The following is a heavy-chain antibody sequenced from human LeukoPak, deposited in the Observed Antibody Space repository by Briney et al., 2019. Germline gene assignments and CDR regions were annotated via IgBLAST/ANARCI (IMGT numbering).Heavy chain of an antibody. Sequence: ASVKVSCKASGYTFTSYGISWVRQAPGQGLEWMGWISAYNGNTNYAQKLQGRVTMTTDTSTSTAYMELRSLRSDDTAVYYCARDLGSGWYWEDYYYYYMDVWGKGTTVTVSS. CDR3: ARDLGSGWYWEDYYYYYMDV. D-gene: IGHD6-19*01. J-gene: IGHJ6*03. CDR2: ISAYNGNT. V-gene: IGHV1-18*01. CDR1: GYTFTSYG.